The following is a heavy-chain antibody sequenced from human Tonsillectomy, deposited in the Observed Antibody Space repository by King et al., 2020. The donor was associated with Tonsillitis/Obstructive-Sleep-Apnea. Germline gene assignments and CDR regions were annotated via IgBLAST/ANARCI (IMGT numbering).Heavy chain of an antibody. J-gene: IGHJ4*02. CDR3: AKVDSSGWYNFDY. D-gene: IGHD6-19*01. CDR1: GFTFSSYG. Sequence: VQLVESGGGVVQPGRSLRLSCAASGFTFSSYGMHWVRQAPGKGLEWVAVISYDGSNKYYADSVKGRFTISRDNSKNTLYLQMNSLRADDTAVYYCAKVDSSGWYNFDYWGQGTLVTVSS. CDR2: ISYDGSNK. V-gene: IGHV3-30*18.